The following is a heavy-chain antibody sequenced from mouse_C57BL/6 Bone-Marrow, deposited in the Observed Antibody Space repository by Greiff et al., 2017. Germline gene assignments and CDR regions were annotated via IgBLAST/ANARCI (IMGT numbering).Heavy chain of an antibody. CDR1: GFTFSDYY. CDR3: ARQDYYGSWYFDV. J-gene: IGHJ1*03. Sequence: DVKLVESGGGLVQPGGSLKLSCAASGFTFSDYYMYWVRQTPEKRLEWVAYISNGGGSTYYPDTVKGRFTISRDNAKNTLYLQMSRLKSEDTAMYYCARQDYYGSWYFDVWGTGTTVTVSS. CDR2: ISNGGGST. V-gene: IGHV5-12*01. D-gene: IGHD1-1*01.